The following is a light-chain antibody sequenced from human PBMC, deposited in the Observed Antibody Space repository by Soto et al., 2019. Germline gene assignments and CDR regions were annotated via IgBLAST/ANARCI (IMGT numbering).Light chain of an antibody. CDR2: DAS. CDR1: QSVRTN. V-gene: IGKV3-15*01. CDR3: QQYNKWPRT. Sequence: EIVMTQSPATLSVSPGDWATLSCRASQSVRTNLAWYQQKPWQAPRLLIYDASTMATGIPDRFSGSGSGTEFTLTISSLQSEDFAVYYCQQYNKWPRTFGQGTKVDI. J-gene: IGKJ1*01.